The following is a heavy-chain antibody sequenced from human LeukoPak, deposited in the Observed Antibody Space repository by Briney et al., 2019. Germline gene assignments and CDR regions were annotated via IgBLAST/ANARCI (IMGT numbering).Heavy chain of an antibody. CDR2: IIPILGIA. CDR1: VGTFRVYA. V-gene: IGHV1-69*04. D-gene: IGHD1-1*01. CDR3: AKDGGTTGTIVVV. J-gene: IGHJ4*02. Sequence: WVSVSCKVSVGTFRVYAIGWVPGAPGQGLESMGRIIPILGIANYAQKFQGRVTITAYKSTSTAYMELSSLRSEDSAVYYCAKDGGTTGTIVVVWGQGTLVTVSS.